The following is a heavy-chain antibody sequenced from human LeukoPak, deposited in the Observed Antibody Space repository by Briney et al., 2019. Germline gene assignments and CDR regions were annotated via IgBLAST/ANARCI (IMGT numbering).Heavy chain of an antibody. CDR3: AKDGGYDTPGY. V-gene: IGHV3-23*01. Sequence: GGSLRLSCAASGFTFSSYAMSWVRQAPGKGLEWVSSISGSDGTTYYADSVKGRFTISRDNSKNTLYLQMNSLRAEDTAVYYCAKDGGYDTPGYWGQGTLVTVSS. CDR2: ISGSDGTT. J-gene: IGHJ4*02. CDR1: GFTFSSYA. D-gene: IGHD5-12*01.